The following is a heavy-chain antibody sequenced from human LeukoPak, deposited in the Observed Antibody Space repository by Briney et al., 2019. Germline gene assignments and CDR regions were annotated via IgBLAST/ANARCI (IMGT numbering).Heavy chain of an antibody. J-gene: IGHJ4*02. CDR3: ARDRNEYSSGWYGFDY. Sequence: SQTLSLTCAISGDSVSSNSAAWNCIRQSPSRGLEWLGRTYYRSKWYNDYAVSVKSRITINPDTSKNQFSQQLNSVTPEDTAVYYCARDRNEYSSGWYGFDYWGQGTLVTVSS. CDR1: GDSVSSNSAA. D-gene: IGHD6-19*01. V-gene: IGHV6-1*01. CDR2: TYYRSKWYN.